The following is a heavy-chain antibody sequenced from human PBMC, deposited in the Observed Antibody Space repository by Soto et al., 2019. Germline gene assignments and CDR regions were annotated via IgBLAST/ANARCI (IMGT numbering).Heavy chain of an antibody. CDR1: GFTFSSYA. CDR3: ARDIWSGNYKWFDS. V-gene: IGHV3-30*04. J-gene: IGHJ5*01. CDR2: ISYDGGTQ. D-gene: IGHD3-3*01. Sequence: QVQLVESGGGVVQPGRSLRLSCAASGFTFSSYAMHWVRQAPGKGLEWVAVISYDGGTQYYADSVKGRFSISRDNSMNTVDLHMNSLRAEDTAIYYCARDIWSGNYKWFDSWGQGTLVTVSS.